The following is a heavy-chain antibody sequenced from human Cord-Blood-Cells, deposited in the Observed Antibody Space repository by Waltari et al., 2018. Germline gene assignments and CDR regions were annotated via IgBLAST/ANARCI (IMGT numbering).Heavy chain of an antibody. V-gene: IGHV4-34*01. CDR1: GGSFSGYY. D-gene: IGHD2-21*01. J-gene: IGHJ4*02. Sequence: QVQLQQWGAGLLKPSETLSLTCAVYGGSFSGYYWSWIRQPPGKGLEWIGEINKSGSTNYNPSLKSRVTISVDTSKNQFSLKLSSVTAADTAVYYCASLVIGAYWGQGTLVTVSS. CDR2: INKSGST. CDR3: ASLVIGAY.